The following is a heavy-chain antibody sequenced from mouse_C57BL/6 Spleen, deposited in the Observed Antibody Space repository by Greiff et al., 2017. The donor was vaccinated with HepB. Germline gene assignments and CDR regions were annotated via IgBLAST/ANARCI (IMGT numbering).Heavy chain of an antibody. V-gene: IGHV5-4*01. CDR3: AREVQRRPLYAMDY. J-gene: IGHJ4*01. CDR2: ISDGGSYT. CDR1: GLTFSSYA. D-gene: IGHD3-2*02. Sequence: EVKLMESGGGLVKPGGSLKLSCAASGLTFSSYAMSWVRQTPEKRLEWVATISDGGSYTYYPDNVKGRFTISRDNAKNNLYLQMSHLKSEDTAMYYCAREVQRRPLYAMDYWGQGTSVTVSS.